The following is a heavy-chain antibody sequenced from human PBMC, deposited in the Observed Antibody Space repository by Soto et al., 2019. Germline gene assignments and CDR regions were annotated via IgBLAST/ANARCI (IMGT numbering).Heavy chain of an antibody. V-gene: IGHV3-30-3*01. Sequence: QVQLVESGGGVVQPGRSLRLSCAASGFTFSSYAMHWVRQAPGKGLEWVAVISYDGSNKYYADSVKGRFTISRDNSKNTLYLQMNSLRAEDTAVYYCARDSGSSNIKYYCDFWGQGTLVTFSS. CDR2: ISYDGSNK. J-gene: IGHJ4*02. D-gene: IGHD1-26*01. CDR3: ARDSGSSNIKYYCDF. CDR1: GFTFSSYA.